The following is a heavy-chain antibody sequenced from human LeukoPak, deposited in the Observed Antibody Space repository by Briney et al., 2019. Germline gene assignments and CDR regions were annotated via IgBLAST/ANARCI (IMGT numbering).Heavy chain of an antibody. J-gene: IGHJ4*02. Sequence: GGSLRLSCAASGFTFSSYGMHWVRQAPGKGLEWVAVISYDGSNKYYADSVKGRFTISRDNSKNTLYLQMNSLRAEDTAVYYCARVHSSGYHLDYWGQGTLVTVSS. CDR2: ISYDGSNK. CDR1: GFTFSSYG. V-gene: IGHV3-30*03. D-gene: IGHD3-22*01. CDR3: ARVHSSGYHLDY.